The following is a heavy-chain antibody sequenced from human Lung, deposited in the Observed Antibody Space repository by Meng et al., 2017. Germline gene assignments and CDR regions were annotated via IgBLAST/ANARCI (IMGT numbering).Heavy chain of an antibody. Sequence: QVQLVGSGGGVVQPGNSLGVSCEASGFSFRSYGMHWVRQAPGKGLEWVAVIWNDGSNQYYADSVKGRFSISRDNSKNTLFLQMNSLRAEDTAMYFCARDERATQFEYWGQGTLVTVSS. CDR3: ARDERATQFEY. J-gene: IGHJ4*02. CDR1: GFSFRSYG. CDR2: IWNDGSNQ. V-gene: IGHV3-33*01.